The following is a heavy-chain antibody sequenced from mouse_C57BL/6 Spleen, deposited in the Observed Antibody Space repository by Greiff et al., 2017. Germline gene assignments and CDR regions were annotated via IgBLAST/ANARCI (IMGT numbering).Heavy chain of an antibody. CDR2: INPSTGGT. Sequence: EVQLQQSGPELVKPGASVKISCKASGYSFTGYYMNWVKQSPEKSLEWIGEINPSTGGTTYNQKFKAKATLTVDKSSSTAYMQLKSLTSEDSAVYYCASGGWDDYYAMDYWGQGTSVTVSS. CDR1: GYSFTGYY. J-gene: IGHJ4*01. D-gene: IGHD4-1*01. V-gene: IGHV1-42*01. CDR3: ASGGWDDYYAMDY.